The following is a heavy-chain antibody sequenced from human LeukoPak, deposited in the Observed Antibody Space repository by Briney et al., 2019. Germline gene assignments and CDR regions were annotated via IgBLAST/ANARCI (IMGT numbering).Heavy chain of an antibody. D-gene: IGHD2-2*01. Sequence: GRSLRLSWAASGFTFSSYGMHWVRQAPGKGLEWVAVIWYDGSNKYYADSVKGRFTISRDNSKNTLYLQMNSLRAEDTAVYYCARDSKKVPAARFDYWGQGTLVTVSS. V-gene: IGHV3-33*01. J-gene: IGHJ4*02. CDR1: GFTFSSYG. CDR2: IWYDGSNK. CDR3: ARDSKKVPAARFDY.